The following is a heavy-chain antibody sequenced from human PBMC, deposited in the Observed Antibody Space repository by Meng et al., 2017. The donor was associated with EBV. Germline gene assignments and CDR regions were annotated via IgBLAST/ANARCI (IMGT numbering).Heavy chain of an antibody. J-gene: IGHJ5*02. CDR2: IYYSGST. CDR1: GGSISSSSYY. Sequence: QLQLQESGPGLAKPSETLALTCSVSGGSISSSSYYWGWIRQPPGKGLEWIGSIYYSGSTNYNSSLKSRVTISLDKSKNQFSLKLTSLTAADTAIYYCARGDYTNYPRWFDTWGQGPLVTVYS. CDR3: ARGDYTNYPRWFDT. D-gene: IGHD4-11*01. V-gene: IGHV4-39*07.